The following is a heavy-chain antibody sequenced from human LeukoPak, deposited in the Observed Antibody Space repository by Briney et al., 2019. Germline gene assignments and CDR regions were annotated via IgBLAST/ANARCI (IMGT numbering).Heavy chain of an antibody. J-gene: IGHJ4*02. CDR1: GFTFSNAW. CDR2: IKHDGTAK. D-gene: IGHD1-1*01. CDR3: TRQLED. Sequence: PGGSLRLSCAASGFTFSNAWMSWVRQAPGKGLEWVANIKHDGTAKYYVDSVKGRFTISRDSAKNSLYLQMNSLRAEDTAVYFCTRQLEDWGQGTLVTVSS. V-gene: IGHV3-7*03.